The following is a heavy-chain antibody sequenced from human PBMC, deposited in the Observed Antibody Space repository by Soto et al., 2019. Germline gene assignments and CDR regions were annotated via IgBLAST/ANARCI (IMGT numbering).Heavy chain of an antibody. Sequence: QVQLVESGGGVVQPGRSLRLSCAASGFTFSSYGMHWVRQAPGKGLEWVAVISYDGSNKYYADSVKGRFTISRDNSKNTLYLQMHSLRAEDTAVYYCAKAQSRYCSGGSCYDPFDYWGQGTLVTVSS. CDR2: ISYDGSNK. CDR1: GFTFSSYG. V-gene: IGHV3-30*18. CDR3: AKAQSRYCSGGSCYDPFDY. D-gene: IGHD2-15*01. J-gene: IGHJ4*02.